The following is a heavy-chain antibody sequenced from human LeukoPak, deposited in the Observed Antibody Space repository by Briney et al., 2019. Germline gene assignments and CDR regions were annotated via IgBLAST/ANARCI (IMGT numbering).Heavy chain of an antibody. Sequence: GASVKVSCKASGYILTDYYMHWVRQVPGQGLEWMGWINPTSGDTKSAQKFQGRVTMTRDPSISTAYMELNRLRADDTAVYYCAKDRVDGSGSQFDSWGQGSLVIVSS. J-gene: IGHJ4*02. V-gene: IGHV1-2*02. D-gene: IGHD3-10*01. CDR2: INPTSGDT. CDR1: GYILTDYY. CDR3: AKDRVDGSGSQFDS.